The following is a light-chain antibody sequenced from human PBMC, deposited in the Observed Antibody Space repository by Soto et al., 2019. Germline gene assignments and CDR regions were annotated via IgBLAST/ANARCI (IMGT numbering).Light chain of an antibody. Sequence: ETVLTQSPATFSVSPGERATLSCRASQSIGSNLAWYQQRPGQPPRLLIYGASTRATGVPARFSGSGSGTECTLTINSLQSEDFALYYCQQYNKWRLFTFGPGTKVDIK. V-gene: IGKV3-15*01. CDR1: QSIGSN. CDR2: GAS. CDR3: QQYNKWRLFT. J-gene: IGKJ3*01.